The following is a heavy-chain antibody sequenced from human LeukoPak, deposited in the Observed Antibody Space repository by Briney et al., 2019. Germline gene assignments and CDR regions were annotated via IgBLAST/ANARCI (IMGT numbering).Heavy chain of an antibody. D-gene: IGHD3-3*01. J-gene: IGHJ2*01. CDR3: ATGKIFGVVIRPPRNWYFDL. Sequence: SETLSLTCAVSGGSIGSGGYSWSWIRQPPGKGLEWIGYIYHRGSTYYNPGLKSRVTISVDRSKNQFSLKLSSVTAADTAVYYCATGKIFGVVIRPPRNWYFDLWGRGTLVTVSS. CDR2: IYHRGST. V-gene: IGHV4-30-2*01. CDR1: GGSIGSGGYS.